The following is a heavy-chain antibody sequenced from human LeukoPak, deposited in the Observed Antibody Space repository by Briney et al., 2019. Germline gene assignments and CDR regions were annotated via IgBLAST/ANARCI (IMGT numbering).Heavy chain of an antibody. Sequence: GGSLRLSCAASGFTVSSNYMSWVRQAPGKGLEWVSVIYSGGSTYCADSVKGRFTISRDNSKDMMYLQMNSLRAEDTAVYHCARVRYCSRTSCYAFDYWGQGTLVTVSS. J-gene: IGHJ4*02. CDR2: IYSGGST. V-gene: IGHV3-53*01. CDR3: ARVRYCSRTSCYAFDY. D-gene: IGHD2-2*01. CDR1: GFTVSSNY.